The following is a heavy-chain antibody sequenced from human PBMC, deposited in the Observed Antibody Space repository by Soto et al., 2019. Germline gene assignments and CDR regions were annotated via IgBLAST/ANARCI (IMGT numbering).Heavy chain of an antibody. V-gene: IGHV3-7*03. D-gene: IGHD6-19*01. CDR3: ARWESSDWYLGV. J-gene: IGHJ4*02. CDR2: INPDGFRK. CDR1: GFSFNTYW. Sequence: PWGSLRLSCAAAGFSFNTYWMIFFRHSPLKWLEWVASINPDGFRKYFADSVKGRFTISRDSAENSLYLQMISLRAEDTAVYYCARWESSDWYLGVWGQGTLVTVSS.